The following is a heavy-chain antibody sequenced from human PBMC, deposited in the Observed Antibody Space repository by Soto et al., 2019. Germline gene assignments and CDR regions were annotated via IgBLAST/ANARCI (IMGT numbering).Heavy chain of an antibody. D-gene: IGHD3-10*01. J-gene: IGHJ4*02. V-gene: IGHV3-73*01. CDR2: IRNKASGYAT. Sequence: EVQLVESGGGLVQSGGSLKLSCVASGFTFSGSTMHWVRQASGKGLEWVGRIRNKASGYATAYAASVEGRFTISRDDSKNTAYLEMNSLKADDTAVYYCTRQESYGSAPEWGQGTLVTVSS. CDR3: TRQESYGSAPE. CDR1: GFTFSGST.